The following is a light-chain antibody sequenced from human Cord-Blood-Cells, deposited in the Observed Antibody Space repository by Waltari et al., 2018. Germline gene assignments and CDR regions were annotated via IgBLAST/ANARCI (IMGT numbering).Light chain of an antibody. Sequence: QSALTQPASVSGSPGQSLTISCPGTSSSVGRYNLVSCYQPYPGKAPKLMIYEVSKRPSGVSNRFSGSKSGNTASLTISGLQAEDEADYYCCSYAGSSTLVVFGGGTKLTVL. J-gene: IGLJ2*01. CDR1: SSSVGRYNL. V-gene: IGLV2-23*02. CDR3: CSYAGSSTLVV. CDR2: EVS.